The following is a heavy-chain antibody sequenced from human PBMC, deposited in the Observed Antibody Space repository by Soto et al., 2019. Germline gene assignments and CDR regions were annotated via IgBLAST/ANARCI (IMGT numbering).Heavy chain of an antibody. V-gene: IGHV1-3*01. D-gene: IGHD3-10*01. CDR3: AIFGGSVSG. J-gene: IGHJ4*02. CDR1: GYTFTRYT. CDR2: INAGNDNI. Sequence: QVQLVQSGAEVKKPGASVKVSCKASGYTFTRYTMYWVRQAPGQRLECMGWINAGNDNIKYSQKFQGRVTITTDTSASTAYMDLTRLRSEDTAVYYCAIFGGSVSGWGQGTLVTVSS.